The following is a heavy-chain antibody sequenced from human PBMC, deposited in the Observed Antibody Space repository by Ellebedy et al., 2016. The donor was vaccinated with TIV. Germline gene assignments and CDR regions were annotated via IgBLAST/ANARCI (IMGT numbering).Heavy chain of an antibody. CDR2: IYYSGST. V-gene: IGHV4-39*07. CDR1: GGSISSSSYY. J-gene: IGHJ6*02. CDR3: ARGCCSSGDGMDV. Sequence: MPSETLSLTCTVSGGSISSSSYYWGWIRQPPGKGLEWIGSIYYSGSTYYNPSLKSRVTISVDTSKNQFSLKLSSVTAADTAVYYCARGCCSSGDGMDVWGQGTTVTVSS. D-gene: IGHD2-2*01.